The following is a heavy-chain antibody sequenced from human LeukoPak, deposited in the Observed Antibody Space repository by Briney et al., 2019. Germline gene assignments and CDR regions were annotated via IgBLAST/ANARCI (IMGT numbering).Heavy chain of an antibody. J-gene: IGHJ6*04. CDR3: AKDYSSYYYGSGSYYYYYGMDV. D-gene: IGHD3-10*01. Sequence: PGGSLRLSCAASGFTFSSYGMHWVRQAPGKGLEWVAVISYDGSNEYYADSVKGRFTISRDNSKNTLYLQMNSLGAEDTAVYYCAKDYSSYYYGSGSYYYYYGMDVWGKGTTVTVSS. CDR2: ISYDGSNE. V-gene: IGHV3-30*18. CDR1: GFTFSSYG.